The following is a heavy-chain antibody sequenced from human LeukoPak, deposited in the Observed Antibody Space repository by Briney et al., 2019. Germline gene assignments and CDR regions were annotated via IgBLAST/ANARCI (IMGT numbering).Heavy chain of an antibody. J-gene: IGHJ6*03. CDR3: ARGGIPQQQLVDYYYYYMDV. V-gene: IGHV4-61*02. CDR2: IYTSGST. D-gene: IGHD6-13*01. Sequence: NPSETLSLTCTVSGGSISSGSYYWSWIRQPAGKGLEWIGRIYTSGSTNYNPSLKSRATISVDTSKNQFSLKLSSVTAADTAVYYCARGGIPQQQLVDYYYYYMDVWGKGTTVTISS. CDR1: GGSISSGSYY.